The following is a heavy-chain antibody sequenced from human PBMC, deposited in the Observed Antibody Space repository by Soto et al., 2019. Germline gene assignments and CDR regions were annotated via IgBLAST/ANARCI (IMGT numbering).Heavy chain of an antibody. CDR3: ARVGSGYRYGDNYWFDP. CDR2: IIPIFGTA. J-gene: IGHJ5*02. Sequence: ASVKVSFKSAGGTFSRYAISWVRQARGQGYEWMGGIIPIFGTANYAQKVQGRVTITADESTSTAYMELSSLRSEDTAVHYCARVGSGYRYGDNYWFDPWGQGTLVTVSS. D-gene: IGHD5-18*01. V-gene: IGHV1-69*13. CDR1: GGTFSRYA.